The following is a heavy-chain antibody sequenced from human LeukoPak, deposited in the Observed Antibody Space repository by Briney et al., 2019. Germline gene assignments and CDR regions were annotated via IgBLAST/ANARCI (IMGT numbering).Heavy chain of an antibody. CDR2: IYTSGST. CDR3: AREVIAARPSWLDY. CDR1: GGSISSGSYY. Sequence: SETLSLTCTVSGGSISSGSYYWSWIRQPAGKGLEWIGRIYTSGSTNYNPSLKSRVTISVDTSKNQFSLKLSSVTAADTAVYYCAREVIAARPSWLDYWGQGTLVTVSS. D-gene: IGHD6-6*01. V-gene: IGHV4-61*02. J-gene: IGHJ4*02.